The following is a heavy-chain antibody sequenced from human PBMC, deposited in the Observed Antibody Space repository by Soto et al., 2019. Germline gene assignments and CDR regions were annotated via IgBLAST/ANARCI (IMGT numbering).Heavy chain of an antibody. Sequence: QVQLVQSGAEVKKPGSSVKVSCKASGGTFSSYTISWVRQAPGQGLEWMGRIIPILGIANYAQKFQGRVTITADKSASTAYMELSSLRSADTAVYYCARTYSRGWQWGAFDIWGQGTMVTVSS. J-gene: IGHJ3*02. V-gene: IGHV1-69*02. CDR2: IIPILGIA. CDR3: ARTYSRGWQWGAFDI. D-gene: IGHD6-19*01. CDR1: GGTFSSYT.